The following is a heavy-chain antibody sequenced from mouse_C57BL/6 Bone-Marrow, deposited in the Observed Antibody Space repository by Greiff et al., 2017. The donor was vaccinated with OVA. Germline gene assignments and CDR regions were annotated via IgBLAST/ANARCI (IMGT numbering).Heavy chain of an antibody. D-gene: IGHD1-1*01. J-gene: IGHJ4*01. Sequence: EVQLQQSGPELVKPGASVKISCKASGYSFTDYNMNWVKQSNGKSLEWIGVINPNYGTTSYNPKFKGKATLTVAQSSSTAYMQLNSLTSEDSAVYNCARPSFYDGSSPYAMDYWGQGTSVTVSS. CDR1: GYSFTDYN. V-gene: IGHV1-39*01. CDR2: INPNYGTT. CDR3: ARPSFYDGSSPYAMDY.